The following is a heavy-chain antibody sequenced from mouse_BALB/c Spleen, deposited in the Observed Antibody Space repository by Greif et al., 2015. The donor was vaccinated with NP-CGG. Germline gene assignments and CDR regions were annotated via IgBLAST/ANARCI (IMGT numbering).Heavy chain of an antibody. CDR2: IRNKANGYTT. Sequence: EVMLVESGGGLVQPGGSLRLFCATSGFTFTDYYMSWVRQPPGKALEWLGFIRNKANGYTTEYSASVKGRFTISRDNSQSILYLQMNTLRAEDSATYYCARGDGYYWFAYWGQGTLVTVSA. D-gene: IGHD2-3*01. CDR3: ARGDGYYWFAY. V-gene: IGHV7-3*02. CDR1: GFTFTDYY. J-gene: IGHJ3*01.